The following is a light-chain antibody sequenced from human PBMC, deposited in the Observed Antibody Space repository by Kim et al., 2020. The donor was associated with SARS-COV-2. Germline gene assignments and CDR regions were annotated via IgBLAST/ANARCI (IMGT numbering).Light chain of an antibody. V-gene: IGKV4-1*01. Sequence: RATIHCKSSLSVLNKSNTKNYVAWYQQKPGQTPKLLIYWASTRESGVPDRLSGSGSGTDFSLTINNLQVEDVAVYYCQQYFSSPYTFGQGTKLEI. CDR3: QQYFSSPYT. CDR1: LSVLNKSNTKNY. J-gene: IGKJ2*01. CDR2: WAS.